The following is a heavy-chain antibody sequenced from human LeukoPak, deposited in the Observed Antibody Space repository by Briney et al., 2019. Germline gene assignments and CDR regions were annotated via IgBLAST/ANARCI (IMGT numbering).Heavy chain of an antibody. Sequence: GGSLRLSCAASGFTFSSYAMNWVRQAPGKGLEWVSYISSSSSTIYYADSVKGRFTISRDNAKNSLYLQMNSLRAEDTAVYYCARDSGYDLGYYYYMDVWGKGTTVTVSS. CDR3: ARDSGYDLGYYYYMDV. D-gene: IGHD5-12*01. V-gene: IGHV3-48*01. J-gene: IGHJ6*03. CDR1: GFTFSSYA. CDR2: ISSSSSTI.